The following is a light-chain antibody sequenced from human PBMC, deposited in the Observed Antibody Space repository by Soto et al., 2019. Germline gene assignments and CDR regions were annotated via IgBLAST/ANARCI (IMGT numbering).Light chain of an antibody. CDR1: QSVTRD. CDR3: QQYRT. CDR2: GAS. J-gene: IGKJ1*01. V-gene: IGKV3-15*01. Sequence: EILVTQSPATLSVSPGERVTLSCRASQSVTRDLAWYQQKPGQAPRLLIYGASTRATGIPARFSGSGSGTEFTLTINSLQSEDFAIYYCQQYRTFGQGPRVEIK.